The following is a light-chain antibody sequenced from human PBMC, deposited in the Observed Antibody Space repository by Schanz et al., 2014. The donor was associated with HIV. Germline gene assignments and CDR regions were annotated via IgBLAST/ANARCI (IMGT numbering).Light chain of an antibody. CDR3: QQYNTKPYT. CDR1: QTIGRL. V-gene: IGKV1-5*01. J-gene: IGKJ2*01. CDR2: EAS. Sequence: IQMTQSPSTVSASVGDRVTITCRASQTIGRLMAWYQQKPGKAPDLLIYEASILETGVPSRFSGSGSGTEFTLTISSLQPDDFATYYCQQYNTKPYTFGQGTKLEIK.